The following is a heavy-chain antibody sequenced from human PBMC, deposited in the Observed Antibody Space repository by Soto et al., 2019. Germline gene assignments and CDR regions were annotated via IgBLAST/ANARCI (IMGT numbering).Heavy chain of an antibody. CDR1: GYTLTELS. CDR2: FDPEDGET. D-gene: IGHD4-17*01. J-gene: IGHJ6*02. Sequence: ASVKVSCKVSGYTLTELSMHWVRQAPGKGLEWMGGFDPEDGETIYAQKFQGRVTMTEDTSTDTAYMELSSLRSEDTAVYYFGTLPFPVTPYEPRSPHGRDVGGQGTTVTVPS. V-gene: IGHV1-24*01. CDR3: GTLPFPVTPYEPRSPHGRDV.